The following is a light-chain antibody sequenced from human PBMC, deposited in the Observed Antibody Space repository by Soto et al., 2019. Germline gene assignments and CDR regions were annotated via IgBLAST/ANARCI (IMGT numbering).Light chain of an antibody. Sequence: QSVLSQPPSASGTPGQRVTISCSGSNSNIGNNYVYWYQQLPGTAPKLLIYRNNQRPSGVPDRISGSKSGTSASLAISGLRSEDEADYYCQSYDSSLSVIYVFGTGTKVTVL. J-gene: IGLJ1*01. V-gene: IGLV1-47*01. CDR2: RNN. CDR1: NSNIGNNY. CDR3: QSYDSSLSVIYV.